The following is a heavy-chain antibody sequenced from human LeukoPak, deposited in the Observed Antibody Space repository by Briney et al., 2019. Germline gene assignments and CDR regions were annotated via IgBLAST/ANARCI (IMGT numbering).Heavy chain of an antibody. CDR2: ISWDGGGT. V-gene: IGHV3-43D*03. CDR1: GLTFDDYA. D-gene: IGHD3-10*01. Sequence: GGSLRLSCAASGLTFDDYAKHWVRQAPGKGLEWVSLISWDGGGTYYADTVKGRFTISRDNSKNSLYLQMNSLRAEDTALYYCAKDMAAYYYASGNIDYWGQGTLVTVSS. J-gene: IGHJ4*02. CDR3: AKDMAAYYYASGNIDY.